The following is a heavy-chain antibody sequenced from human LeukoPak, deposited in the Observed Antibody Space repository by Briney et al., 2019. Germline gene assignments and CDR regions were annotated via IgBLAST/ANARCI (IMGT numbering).Heavy chain of an antibody. V-gene: IGHV1-2*02. CDR1: GYIFTSYY. J-gene: IGHJ4*02. CDR3: ARDPEGNYFDS. Sequence: GASVKVSCKASGYIFTSYYIHWVRQAPGQGLEWMGWINTNSGGTNYAQRFKGRVTMTSDTSINTAYMELRRLRSDDTAGYYCARDPEGNYFDSWGQGTLVTVSS. D-gene: IGHD3-10*01. CDR2: INTNSGGT.